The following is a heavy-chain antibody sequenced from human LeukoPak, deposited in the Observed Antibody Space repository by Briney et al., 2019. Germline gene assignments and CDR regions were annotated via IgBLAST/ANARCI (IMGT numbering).Heavy chain of an antibody. J-gene: IGHJ4*02. V-gene: IGHV6-1*01. CDR3: VRDPVGGSTIFDC. Sequence: SQTLSLTCVISGDSVSSNSAAWNWIRQSPSRGLEWLGRTYYRSKWYYDYSVAVKSRVTINPDTSKNQFSLQLSSVTPEDTAVYYCVRDPVGGSTIFDCWGQGTLVTVSS. D-gene: IGHD1-26*01. CDR2: TYYRSKWYY. CDR1: GDSVSSNSAA.